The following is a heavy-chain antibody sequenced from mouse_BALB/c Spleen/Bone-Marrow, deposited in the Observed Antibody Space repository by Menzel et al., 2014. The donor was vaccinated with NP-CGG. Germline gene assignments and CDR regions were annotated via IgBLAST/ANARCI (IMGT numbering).Heavy chain of an antibody. CDR1: GYTFTNYW. CDR2: IDPSTGYT. Sequence: QVQLKQSGAELAKPRASVKMSCKASGYTFTNYWMHWVKQRPGQGLEWIGYIDPSTGYTEYNQKFKDKATLTADKSSSTAYMQLSSLTSEDSAVYYCARGGIYDGYSYWCQGTLVTVSA. J-gene: IGHJ3*01. D-gene: IGHD2-3*01. CDR3: ARGGIYDGYSY. V-gene: IGHV1-7*01.